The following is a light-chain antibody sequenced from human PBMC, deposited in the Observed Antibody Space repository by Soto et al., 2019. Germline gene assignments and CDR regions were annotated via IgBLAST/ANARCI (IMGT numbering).Light chain of an antibody. J-gene: IGKJ1*01. V-gene: IGKV3-20*01. CDR3: LLDYAYFWA. CDR1: QTVISNS. Sequence: EIVLTPSPGTLSLSPGEGGTLSCRASQTVISNSLAWYQQKPGQPPRLLIHGASTRAPGIPERFSGSRSGTDFTLTINSLQPEDFATYYCLLDYAYFWAFGQGTKVDIK. CDR2: GAS.